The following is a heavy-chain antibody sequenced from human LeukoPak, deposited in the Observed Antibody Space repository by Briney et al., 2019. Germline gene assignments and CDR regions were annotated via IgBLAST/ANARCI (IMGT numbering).Heavy chain of an antibody. CDR2: IYYSGST. D-gene: IGHD3-16*01. Sequence: SQTLSLTCTVSGGSISSSSYYWGWIRQPPGKGLEWLGSIYYSGSTYYNPSLKSRVTISVDTSKNQFSLKLSSVTAADTAVYYCARAAIDAYVVPPGAFDIWGQGTMVTVSS. J-gene: IGHJ3*02. CDR1: GGSISSSSYY. V-gene: IGHV4-39*07. CDR3: ARAAIDAYVVPPGAFDI.